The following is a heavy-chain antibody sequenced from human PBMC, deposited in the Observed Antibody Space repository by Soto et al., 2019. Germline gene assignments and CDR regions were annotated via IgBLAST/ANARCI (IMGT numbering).Heavy chain of an antibody. J-gene: IGHJ6*02. CDR2: IWYDGSNK. CDR1: GFTFSSYG. CDR3: ARDYDSSGYYYVGKGMDV. Sequence: GGSLRLSCAASGFTFSSYGMHWVRQAPGKGLEWVAVIWYDGSNKYYADSVKGRFTISRDNSKNTLYLQMNSLRAEDTAVYYCARDYDSSGYYYVGKGMDVCGQGTTVTVYS. V-gene: IGHV3-33*01. D-gene: IGHD3-22*01.